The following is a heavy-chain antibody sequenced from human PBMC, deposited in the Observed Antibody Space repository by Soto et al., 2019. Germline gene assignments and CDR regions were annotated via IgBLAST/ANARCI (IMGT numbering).Heavy chain of an antibody. CDR1: GFTFSSYA. Sequence: AGGSLRLSCAASGFTFSSYAMSWVRQAPGKGVEWVSGISDSGGSTYYAGSVKGRFTISRDNSKNTLYLQMNSLRAEDTAVYYCAKMPMIVVAWGQGTLVTVSS. CDR3: AKMPMIVVA. D-gene: IGHD3-22*01. J-gene: IGHJ5*02. CDR2: ISDSGGST. V-gene: IGHV3-23*01.